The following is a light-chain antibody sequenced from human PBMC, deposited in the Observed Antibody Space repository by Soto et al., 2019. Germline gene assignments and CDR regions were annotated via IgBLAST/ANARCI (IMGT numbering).Light chain of an antibody. CDR1: HNIGSR. V-gene: IGKV3D-15*01. CDR3: QQYNNWPPWT. Sequence: EIVMTQSPGTLSLSPGERATLYCWTSHNIGSRLAWYQHKPGRAPRLLISGASSRATGIPDRFSGSGSGTYFTLTISRLEPEDFAVYYCQQYNNWPPWTFGQGTK. J-gene: IGKJ1*01. CDR2: GAS.